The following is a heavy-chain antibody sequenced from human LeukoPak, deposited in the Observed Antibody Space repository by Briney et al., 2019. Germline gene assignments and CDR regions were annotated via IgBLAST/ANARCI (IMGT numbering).Heavy chain of an antibody. V-gene: IGHV3-30*18. Sequence: GGSLRLSCAASGFTFSNYGMHWVRQAPGKGLEWVAIISYDGSNKFYADSVQGRFTISRDNSKKTLYLQMNSLRPEDTAVYYCAKDRRIGAGHSGGADSWGQGTLVAVSS. D-gene: IGHD3-10*01. CDR3: AKDRRIGAGHSGGADS. CDR2: ISYDGSNK. CDR1: GFTFSNYG. J-gene: IGHJ5*01.